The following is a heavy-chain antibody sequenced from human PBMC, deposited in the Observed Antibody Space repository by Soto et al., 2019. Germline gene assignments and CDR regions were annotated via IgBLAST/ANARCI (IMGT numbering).Heavy chain of an antibody. J-gene: IGHJ5*02. Sequence: QVQLVQSGAEVKKPGASVKVSCKASGYTFTSYGISWVRQAPGQGLEWMGWISAYNGNTNYAQKLRGRVTITADNATSTADMELGSLRSDDTAVYYCARVGRVYCTNGVCDTDNWFDPWGQGTLVTVSS. D-gene: IGHD2-8*01. CDR1: GYTFTSYG. CDR3: ARVGRVYCTNGVCDTDNWFDP. V-gene: IGHV1-18*04. CDR2: ISAYNGNT.